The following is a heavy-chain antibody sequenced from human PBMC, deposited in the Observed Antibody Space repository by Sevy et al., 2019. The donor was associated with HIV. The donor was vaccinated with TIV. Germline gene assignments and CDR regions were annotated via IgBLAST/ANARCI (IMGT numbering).Heavy chain of an antibody. D-gene: IGHD1-1*01. J-gene: IGHJ6*03. V-gene: IGHV3-23*01. CDR1: GFTFSSYA. Sequence: GGSLRLSCAASGFTFSSYAMSWVRQAPGKGLEWVSAISGSGGSTYYADSVKGRFTISRDNSKNTLYLQMNSLRAEDTAVYYCAKDPTGTTKDYYYYMDVWGKGTTVTVSS. CDR3: AKDPTGTTKDYYYYMDV. CDR2: ISGSGGST.